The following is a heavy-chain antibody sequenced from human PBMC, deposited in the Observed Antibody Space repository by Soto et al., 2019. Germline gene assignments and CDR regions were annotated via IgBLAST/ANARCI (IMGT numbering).Heavy chain of an antibody. D-gene: IGHD2-2*01. V-gene: IGHV4-31*03. CDR2: IYYSGST. CDR3: ARGILAPGVVPAAYYYYGMDV. CDR1: GGSISSGGYY. J-gene: IGHJ6*02. Sequence: PSETLSLTCTVSGGSISSGGYYWSWIRQHPGKGLEWIGYIYYSGSTYYNPSLKSRVTISVDTSKNQFSLKLSSVTAADTAVYYCARGILAPGVVPAAYYYYGMDVWGQGTTVTVSS.